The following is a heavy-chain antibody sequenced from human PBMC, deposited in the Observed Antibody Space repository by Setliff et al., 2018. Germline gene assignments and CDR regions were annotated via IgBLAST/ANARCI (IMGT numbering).Heavy chain of an antibody. D-gene: IGHD3-22*01. CDR3: AKDTYYYDSSGYYVFDY. CDR1: GFSINVYS. J-gene: IGHJ4*02. Sequence: GESLKISCAASGFSINVYSVSWVRQAPGKGLEWVASINEDGSEKYYVDSVKGRFTISRDNSKNTLYLQMNSLRVEDTAVYYCAKDTYYYDSSGYYVFDYWGQGTLVTVSS. V-gene: IGHV3-7*01. CDR2: INEDGSEK.